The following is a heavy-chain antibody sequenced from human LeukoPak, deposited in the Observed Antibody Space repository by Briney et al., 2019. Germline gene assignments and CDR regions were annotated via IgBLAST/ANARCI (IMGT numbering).Heavy chain of an antibody. CDR3: AKDPSSNYYGSGSSNWFDS. V-gene: IGHV3-9*01. J-gene: IGHJ5*01. Sequence: PGRSLRLSCAASGFTFDDYAMHWVRQSPGKGLEWVSGISWNSKNVGYADSVKGRFTISRDNAKNSLYLQMNRLRVEDTALYYCAKDPSSNYYGSGSSNWFDSRGQGTLVTVSS. D-gene: IGHD3-10*01. CDR1: GFTFDDYA. CDR2: ISWNSKNV.